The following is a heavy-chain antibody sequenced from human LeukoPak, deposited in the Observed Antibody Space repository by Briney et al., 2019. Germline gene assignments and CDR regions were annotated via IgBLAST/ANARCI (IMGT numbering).Heavy chain of an antibody. CDR2: IYSGGST. V-gene: IGHV3-53*01. CDR3: ARDYYDSSGFPRSDY. Sequence: GGSLRLSCAASGFTVSSNYMSWVRQAPGKGLEWVSVIYSGGSTYYADSVKGRFTISRDNSKNTLYLQMNSLRAEDTAVYYCARDYYDSSGFPRSDYWGQGTLVTVSS. CDR1: GFTVSSNY. D-gene: IGHD3-22*01. J-gene: IGHJ4*02.